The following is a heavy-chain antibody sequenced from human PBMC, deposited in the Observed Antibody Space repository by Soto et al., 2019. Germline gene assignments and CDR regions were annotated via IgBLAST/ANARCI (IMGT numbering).Heavy chain of an antibody. Sequence: TSETLSLTCAVSDFSISTGYYWGWIRQPPGKGLEWIATIYHSGTTYSNPSLKSRVTISVDTSKNQFSLKLSSVTAADTAVYYCARGLYYYDSSGYSPDYWGLGTLVTVSS. J-gene: IGHJ4*02. CDR1: DFSISTGYY. D-gene: IGHD3-22*01. CDR2: IYHSGTT. V-gene: IGHV4-38-2*01. CDR3: ARGLYYYDSSGYSPDY.